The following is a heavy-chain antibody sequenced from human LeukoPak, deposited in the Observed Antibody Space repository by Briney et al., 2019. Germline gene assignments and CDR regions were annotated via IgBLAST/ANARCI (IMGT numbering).Heavy chain of an antibody. CDR2: ISPDGSYT. CDR3: ASDQVSGVFDY. V-gene: IGHV3-11*05. Sequence: GGSLRLSCAGSGFIFSDFYIYWIRQSPGKGLEWLAYISPDGSYTTYGDSVKGRFVISRDNAKNSVSLQMNSLRVEDTAVYFCASDQVSGVFDYWGQGARVTVS. CDR1: GFIFSDFY. D-gene: IGHD5/OR15-5a*01. J-gene: IGHJ4*02.